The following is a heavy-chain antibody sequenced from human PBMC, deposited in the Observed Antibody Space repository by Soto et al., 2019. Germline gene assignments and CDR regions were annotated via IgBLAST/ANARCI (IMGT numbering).Heavy chain of an antibody. V-gene: IGHV4-59*08. Sequence: SDTLSLTCTVPGGSICSYYWSWIRQPPGKGLEWIGYIYYSGSTNYNPSLKSRVTISVDTSKNQFSLKLSSVTAADTAVYYCARRYSSAFDIWGQGTMVT. D-gene: IGHD6-13*01. J-gene: IGHJ3*02. CDR2: IYYSGST. CDR1: GGSICSYY. CDR3: ARRYSSAFDI.